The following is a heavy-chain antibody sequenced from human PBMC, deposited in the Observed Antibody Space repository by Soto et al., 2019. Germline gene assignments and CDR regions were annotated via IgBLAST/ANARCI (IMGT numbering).Heavy chain of an antibody. D-gene: IGHD1-26*01. V-gene: IGHV1-69*01. CDR1: GGTFSSYA. CDR3: ARGDSGSYHRYYYYGMDV. CDR2: IIPIFGTA. Sequence: QVQLVQSGAEVKKPGSSVKVSCKASGGTFSSYAISWVRQAPGQGLEWMGGIIPIFGTANYAQKFQGRVTITADESTSTAYMELSSLRSEETAVYYCARGDSGSYHRYYYYGMDVWGQGTTVTVSS. J-gene: IGHJ6*02.